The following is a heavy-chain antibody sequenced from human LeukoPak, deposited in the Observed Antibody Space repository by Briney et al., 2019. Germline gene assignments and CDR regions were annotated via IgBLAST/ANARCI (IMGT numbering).Heavy chain of an antibody. CDR1: GGSISSYS. CDR2: IYYSGST. J-gene: IGHJ6*02. Sequence: SKTLSLTCTVSGGSISSYSWSWIRQPPGKGLEWIGYIYYSGSTNYNPSLKSRVTISVDTSKNQFSLKLSSVTAADTAVYYCARDKRWLQYNYYYGVDVWGQGTTVTVSS. V-gene: IGHV4-59*01. CDR3: ARDKRWLQYNYYYGVDV. D-gene: IGHD5-24*01.